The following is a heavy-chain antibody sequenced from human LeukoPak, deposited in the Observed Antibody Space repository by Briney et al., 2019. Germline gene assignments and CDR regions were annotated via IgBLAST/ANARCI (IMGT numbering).Heavy chain of an antibody. CDR1: GFTFSSYA. D-gene: IGHD3-3*01. CDR3: AKDAVFGVVIMSYYYYMDV. CDR2: ITFKGDIQ. V-gene: IGHV3-23*01. J-gene: IGHJ6*03. Sequence: GGSLRLSCAASGFTFSSYAMGWVRQAPGKGLEWVSDITFKGDIQNYADSVKGRFTISRDNSKNTLYLQMNSLRAEDTAVYYCAKDAVFGVVIMSYYYYMDVWGKGTTVTVSS.